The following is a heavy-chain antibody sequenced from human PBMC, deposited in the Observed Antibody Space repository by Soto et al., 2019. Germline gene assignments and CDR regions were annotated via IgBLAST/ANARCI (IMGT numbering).Heavy chain of an antibody. V-gene: IGHV4-31*03. J-gene: IGHJ4*02. Sequence: PSETLSLTCTVSGGSISSGGYYWSWIRQHPGKGLEWIGYIYYSGSTYYNPSLKSRVTISVDTSKNQFSMKLISLTAADTAVYYCGRLEGLATISYYFDYWGQGALVTVSS. D-gene: IGHD3-9*01. CDR2: IYYSGST. CDR1: GGSISSGGYY. CDR3: GRLEGLATISYYFDY.